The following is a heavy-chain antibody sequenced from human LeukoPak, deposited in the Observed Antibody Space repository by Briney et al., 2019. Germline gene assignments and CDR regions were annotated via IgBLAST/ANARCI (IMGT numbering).Heavy chain of an antibody. D-gene: IGHD2-2*01. V-gene: IGHV3-48*03. CDR3: ARDKVGYCSSTSCQGYYYYGMDV. CDR1: GFTLSSYE. CDR2: ISSSGSTI. J-gene: IGHJ6*02. Sequence: GGSLRLSCAASGFTLSSYEMNWVRQAPGKGLEWVSYISSSGSTIYYADSVKGRFTISRDNAKNSLYLQMNSLRAEDTAVYYCARDKVGYCSSTSCQGYYYYGMDVWGQGTTVTVSS.